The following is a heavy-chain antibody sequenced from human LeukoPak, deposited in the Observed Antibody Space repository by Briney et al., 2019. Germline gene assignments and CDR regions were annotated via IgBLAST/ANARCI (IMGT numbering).Heavy chain of an antibody. CDR3: AAVPYSSSWSRAYYFDY. CDR2: ISGSGGST. J-gene: IGHJ4*02. V-gene: IGHV3-23*01. D-gene: IGHD6-13*01. Sequence: PGGSLRLSCAASGFTFSSYAMSWVRQAPGKGLEWVSAISGSGGSTYYADSVKGRFTISRDNSKNSLYLQMNSLRAEDTAVYYCAAVPYSSSWSRAYYFDYWGQGTLVTVSS. CDR1: GFTFSSYA.